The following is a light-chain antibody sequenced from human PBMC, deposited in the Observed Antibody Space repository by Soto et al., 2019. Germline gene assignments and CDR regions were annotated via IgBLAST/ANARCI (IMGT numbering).Light chain of an antibody. CDR2: GAS. CDR1: QSVSSSY. Sequence: EIVLAQSPGTLSLSPGARATLSCRASQSVSSSYLAWYQQRPGQAPRLLIYGASSRATGIPDRFSGSGSGTDFTLTISSLEPEDFAVYYCQQYGSSPPWTFGQGPKVELK. CDR3: QQYGSSPPWT. V-gene: IGKV3-20*01. J-gene: IGKJ1*01.